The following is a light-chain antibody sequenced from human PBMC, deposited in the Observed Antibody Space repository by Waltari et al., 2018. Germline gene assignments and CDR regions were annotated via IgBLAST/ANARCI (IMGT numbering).Light chain of an antibody. Sequence: QFALAQPASVSGFPGQSITISCTGTRSSIGGYKYVSWYQQHPDKAPTVIIYDVNKRPSGVSLRFSGSKSGNTASLTISGLQPEDEADYFCSSYTSSSTNYVFGTATKVTVL. CDR3: SSYTSSSTNYV. V-gene: IGLV2-14*03. CDR2: DVN. CDR1: RSSIGGYKY. J-gene: IGLJ1*01.